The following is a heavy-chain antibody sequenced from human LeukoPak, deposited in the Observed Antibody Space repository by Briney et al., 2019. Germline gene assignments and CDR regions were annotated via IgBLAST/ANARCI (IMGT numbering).Heavy chain of an antibody. D-gene: IGHD3-22*01. CDR1: GYTFTSYY. Sequence: ASVKVSCKASGYTFTSYYMHWVRQAPGQGLEWMGIINPSGGSTSYAQKFQGRVTMTRDMSTSTVYMELSSLRSEDTAVYYCARDRGGDYYDSSGYYYGWGQGTLVTVSS. V-gene: IGHV1-46*01. CDR3: ARDRGGDYYDSSGYYYG. CDR2: INPSGGST. J-gene: IGHJ4*02.